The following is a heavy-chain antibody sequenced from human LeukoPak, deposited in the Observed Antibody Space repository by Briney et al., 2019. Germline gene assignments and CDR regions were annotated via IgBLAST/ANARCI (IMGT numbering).Heavy chain of an antibody. V-gene: IGHV4-39*07. CDR2: IYYSGST. CDR1: GGSISSSSYY. D-gene: IGHD4-17*01. Sequence: PSETLSLTCTVSGGSISSSSYYWGWIRQPPGKGLEWIGSIYYSGSTYYNPSLKSRVTISVDTSKNQFSLKPSSVTAADTAVYYCARGGDYGIAYFDYWGQGTLVTVSS. CDR3: ARGGDYGIAYFDY. J-gene: IGHJ4*02.